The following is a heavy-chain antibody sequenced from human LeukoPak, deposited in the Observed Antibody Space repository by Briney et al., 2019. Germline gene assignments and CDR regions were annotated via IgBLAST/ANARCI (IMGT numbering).Heavy chain of an antibody. Sequence: GRSLRLSCAASGFTFSSYGMHWVRQAPGKGLEWVAVISYDGSNKYYADSVKGRFTISRDNSKNTLYLQMNSLRAEDTAAYYCAKFWDYDSSGPPFDYWGQGTLVTVSS. V-gene: IGHV3-30*18. CDR1: GFTFSSYG. CDR3: AKFWDYDSSGPPFDY. CDR2: ISYDGSNK. J-gene: IGHJ4*02. D-gene: IGHD3-22*01.